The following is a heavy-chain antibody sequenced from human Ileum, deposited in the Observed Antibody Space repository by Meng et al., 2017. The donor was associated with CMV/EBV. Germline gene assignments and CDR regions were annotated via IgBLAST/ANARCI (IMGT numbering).Heavy chain of an antibody. Sequence: YMHWVRQAPGQGLEWMGWINPNSGGTNYAQKFQGRVTMTRDTSISTAYMELSRLRSDDTAVYYCARDRGVGYCSSTSCYGGWNWFDPWGQGTLVTVSS. CDR2: INPNSGGT. J-gene: IGHJ5*02. V-gene: IGHV1-2*02. CDR3: ARDRGVGYCSSTSCYGGWNWFDP. D-gene: IGHD2-2*01. CDR1: Y.